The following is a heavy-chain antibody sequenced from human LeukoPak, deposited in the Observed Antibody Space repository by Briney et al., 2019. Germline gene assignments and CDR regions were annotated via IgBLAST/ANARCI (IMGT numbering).Heavy chain of an antibody. CDR3: ARGRSSIAAAGTHDYYYYYMDV. D-gene: IGHD6-13*01. CDR2: IKQDGSEK. V-gene: IGHV3-7*01. Sequence: GGSLRLSCAASGFTFSSYWMSWVRQAPGKGLEWVANIKQDGSEKYYVDSVKGRFTISRDNAKNSLYLQMNSLRAEDTAVYYCARGRSSIAAAGTHDYYYYYMDVWGKGTTVTVSS. J-gene: IGHJ6*03. CDR1: GFTFSSYW.